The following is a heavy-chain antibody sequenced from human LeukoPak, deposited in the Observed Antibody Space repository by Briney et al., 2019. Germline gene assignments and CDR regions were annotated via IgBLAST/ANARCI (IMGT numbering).Heavy chain of an antibody. CDR2: IWCDGSNK. Sequence: GGSLRLSCAASGFTFSSYGMHWVRQAPGKGLEWVAVIWCDGSNKYYADSVKGRFTISRDNSKNTLYLQMNSLRAEDTAVYYCARGRDFGDYDFWSGYIYWGQGTLVTVSS. V-gene: IGHV3-33*01. J-gene: IGHJ4*02. CDR3: ARGRDFGDYDFWSGYIY. CDR1: GFTFSSYG. D-gene: IGHD3-3*01.